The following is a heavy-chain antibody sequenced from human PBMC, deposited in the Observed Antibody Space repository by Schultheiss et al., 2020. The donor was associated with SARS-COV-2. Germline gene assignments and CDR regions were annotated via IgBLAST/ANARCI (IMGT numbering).Heavy chain of an antibody. J-gene: IGHJ6*03. Sequence: ASVKVSCKASGYTFTGYYMHWVRQAPGQGLEWMGWINPNSGGTNYAQKFQGRVTMTRDTSISTAYMELSRLRSDDTAVYYCARGYYDILNGYYYYYYMDVWGKGTTVTVSS. CDR2: INPNSGGT. CDR3: ARGYYDILNGYYYYYYMDV. CDR1: GYTFTGYY. D-gene: IGHD3-9*01. V-gene: IGHV1-2*02.